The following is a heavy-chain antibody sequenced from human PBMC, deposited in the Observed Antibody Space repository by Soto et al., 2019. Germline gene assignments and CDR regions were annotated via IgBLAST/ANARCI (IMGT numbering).Heavy chain of an antibody. D-gene: IGHD3-3*01. CDR1: GITFSSYE. CDR3: ASSSRVRFLEFVVDRLDP. V-gene: IGHV3-48*03. Sequence: SGGSLRLSCAASGITFSSYEMNWVRQAPGKGLELVSYISSSGSTIYYADSVKGRFTISRDNAKNALYLQMNSLRAEDTAVYYCASSSRVRFLEFVVDRLDPWGQGTLVTV. CDR2: ISSSGSTI. J-gene: IGHJ5*02.